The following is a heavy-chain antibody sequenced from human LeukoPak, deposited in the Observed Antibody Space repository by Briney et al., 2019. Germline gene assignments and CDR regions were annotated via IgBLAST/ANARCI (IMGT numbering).Heavy chain of an antibody. CDR3: AKDRWRVVPAATFDY. Sequence: PGGSLRLSCAASGFTFSSYAMSWVRQAPGKGLEWVSAISGSGGSTYYADSVKGRFTISRDNSKNTLYLQMISLRAEDTAVYYCAKDRWRVVPAATFDYWGQGTLVTVSS. V-gene: IGHV3-23*01. CDR2: ISGSGGST. CDR1: GFTFSSYA. J-gene: IGHJ4*02. D-gene: IGHD2-2*01.